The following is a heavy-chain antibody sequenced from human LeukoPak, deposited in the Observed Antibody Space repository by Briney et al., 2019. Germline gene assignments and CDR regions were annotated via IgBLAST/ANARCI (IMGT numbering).Heavy chain of an antibody. CDR2: ISYDGGNK. D-gene: IGHD5-18*01. CDR1: GFTFSDYA. V-gene: IGHV3-30*04. J-gene: IGHJ4*02. Sequence: GGSLRLSCAASGFTFSDYAMHWVRQAPGKGLEWVALISYDGGNKYYADSVKGRFTISRDNSKNTLYLQMNSLKAKDTAVYYCARGQLWSDYWGQGTLVTVSS. CDR3: ARGQLWSDY.